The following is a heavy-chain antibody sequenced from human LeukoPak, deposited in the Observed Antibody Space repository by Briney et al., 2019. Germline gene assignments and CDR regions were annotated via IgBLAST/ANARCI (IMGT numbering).Heavy chain of an antibody. CDR2: FDPEEGER. CDR1: GDNLSELT. CDR3: ATFCVSDLLECFDY. V-gene: IGHV1-24*01. D-gene: IGHD5/OR15-5a*01. Sequence: ASVKVSCKVSGDNLSELTVHWVRQAPGKGVEWIGGFDPEEGERLYAQKFEGRVTMTEDTSTDTAYMQLTSLRSEDAAVYYCATFCVSDLLECFDYWGQGTLVTVSS. J-gene: IGHJ4*02.